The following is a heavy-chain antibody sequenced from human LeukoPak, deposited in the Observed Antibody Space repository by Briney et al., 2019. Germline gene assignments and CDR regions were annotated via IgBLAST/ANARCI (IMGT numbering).Heavy chain of an antibody. V-gene: IGHV3-72*01. CDR1: GFSFSDSY. Sequence: GESLRLSCAAPGFSFSDSYMDWVRQAPGKGLEWVGRIRNKANSYTTDYAASVRGRFTISRDDSKNSLYLEMNSLKTEDTAVYYCAREYYCRLDYWGRGTLVTVSS. J-gene: IGHJ4*02. D-gene: IGHD3-10*01. CDR3: AREYYCRLDY. CDR2: IRNKANSYTT.